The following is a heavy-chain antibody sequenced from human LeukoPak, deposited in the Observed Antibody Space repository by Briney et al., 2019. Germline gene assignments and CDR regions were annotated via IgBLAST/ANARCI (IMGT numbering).Heavy chain of an antibody. D-gene: IGHD3-16*01. CDR2: IYYSGST. J-gene: IGHJ3*02. CDR1: GFTVSSNE. CDR3: ARAPRYDFVWGSYAFDI. Sequence: LRLSCAASGFTVSSNEMSWVRQAPGKGLEWIGYIYYSGSTYYNPSLKSRVTISVDTSKNQFSLKLSSVTAADTAVYYCARAPRYDFVWGSYAFDIWGQGTMVTVFS. V-gene: IGHV4-31*02.